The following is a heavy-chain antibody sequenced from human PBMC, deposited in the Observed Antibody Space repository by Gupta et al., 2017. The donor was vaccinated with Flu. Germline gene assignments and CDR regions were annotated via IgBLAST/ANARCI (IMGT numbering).Heavy chain of an antibody. J-gene: IGHJ4*02. V-gene: IGHV4-59*01. Sequence: QVQLQESGPGLVKPSETLSLTCSVSGGSISSYYWGWIRHPPGKGLEWIAYIYHSGSTYYNPSLKSRVTISIDTSEKQFSLKVNSVTAADTAVYYCARAPSQYCTSTTCSPYYFDYWGQGTLVTVSS. CDR1: GGSISSYY. CDR2: IYHSGST. CDR3: ARAPSQYCTSTTCSPYYFDY. D-gene: IGHD2-2*01.